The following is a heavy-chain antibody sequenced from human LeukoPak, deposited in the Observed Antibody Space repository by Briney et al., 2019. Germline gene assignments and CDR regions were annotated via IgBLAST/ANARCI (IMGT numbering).Heavy chain of an antibody. J-gene: IGHJ4*02. D-gene: IGHD3-3*01. CDR2: IWYDGSNK. Sequence: GGSLRLSCAASGFTFSSYGMHWVRQAPGKGLEWVAVIWYDGSNKYYGDSVKGRFTISRDNSKNKLYLQMNSLRAEDTAVYYCARGPYYDFWSGYSEYWGQGTLVTVSS. CDR1: GFTFSSYG. CDR3: ARGPYYDFWSGYSEY. V-gene: IGHV3-33*01.